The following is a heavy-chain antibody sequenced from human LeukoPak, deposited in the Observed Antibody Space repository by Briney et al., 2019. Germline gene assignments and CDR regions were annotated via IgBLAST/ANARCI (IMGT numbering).Heavy chain of an antibody. CDR1: GGSISSYY. CDR2: IYYSGST. Sequence: SETLSLTCTVSGGSISSYYRSWIRQPPGKGLEWIGYIYYSGSTNCNPSLKSRVTISVDTSKNQFSLKLSSVTAADTAVYYCARHAMVRGVINYWGQGTLVTVSS. J-gene: IGHJ4*02. V-gene: IGHV4-59*08. CDR3: ARHAMVRGVINY. D-gene: IGHD3-10*01.